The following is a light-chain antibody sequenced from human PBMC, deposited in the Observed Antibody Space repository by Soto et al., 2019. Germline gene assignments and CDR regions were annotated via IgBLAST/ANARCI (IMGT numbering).Light chain of an antibody. CDR1: AAVSSSY. CDR3: QQYGSSPST. V-gene: IGKV3D-20*01. Sequence: EIVLTQSPATLSFSPGERATLSCGASAAVSSSYVAWYQQKSGLAPRLLIHDASSRATGIPDRFSGSKSGTDFTLTIRSLEPEDAALYYCQQYGSSPSTVGQGTRLEIK. CDR2: DAS. J-gene: IGKJ5*01.